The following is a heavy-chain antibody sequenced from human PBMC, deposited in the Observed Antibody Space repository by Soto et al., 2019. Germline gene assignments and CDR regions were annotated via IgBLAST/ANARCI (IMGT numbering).Heavy chain of an antibody. CDR3: VRVVAAAGT. V-gene: IGHV3-53*02. CDR2: INTGNSS. Sequence: RLAQTGGGLIQPGGSLRLSCAASGFTVSTNYMGWVRQAPGKGLEWVSLINTGNSSFYADSVKGRFTISRDSSKNTXYXQMNSLRVEDTAVYYCVRVVAAAGTWGQGALVTVSS. J-gene: IGHJ5*02. D-gene: IGHD6-13*01. CDR1: GFTVSTNY.